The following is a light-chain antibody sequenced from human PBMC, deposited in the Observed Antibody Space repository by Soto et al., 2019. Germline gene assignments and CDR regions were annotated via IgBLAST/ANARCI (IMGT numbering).Light chain of an antibody. J-gene: IGKJ4*01. CDR1: RDISNY. CDR2: DAS. CDR3: QQYDSLPLT. Sequence: DIQMTQSPSSLSASVGDRVTITCQASRDISNYLNWYQHKPGKAPDLLIYDASNLQSGVPSRFSGRGSGTHFTFTISRLQPEDFATYYCQQYDSLPLTFGGGTRVEVK. V-gene: IGKV1-33*01.